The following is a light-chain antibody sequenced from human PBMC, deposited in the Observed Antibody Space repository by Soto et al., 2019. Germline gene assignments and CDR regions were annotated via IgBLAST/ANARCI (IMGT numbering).Light chain of an antibody. V-gene: IGLV2-18*02. J-gene: IGLJ2*01. Sequence: QSALTQPPSVSGSPGQSVTISCTGTSSDVGSYNRVSWYQQSPGTAPKLMISEVTNRPSGVPDRFSGSKSGNTASLTISGLQAEDEADYYCSSKTSSSPLFGGGTKLTVL. CDR1: SSDVGSYNR. CDR2: EVT. CDR3: SSKTSSSPL.